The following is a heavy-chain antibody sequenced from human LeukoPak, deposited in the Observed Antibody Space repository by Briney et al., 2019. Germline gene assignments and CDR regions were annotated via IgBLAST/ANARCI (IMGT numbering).Heavy chain of an antibody. D-gene: IGHD7-27*01. CDR1: GASFSYDY. V-gene: IGHV4-34*01. CDR3: AKGVWAPRFDS. Sequence: AETLSLTCAVYGASFSYDYWSWIRQAPGKGLEWIGEINHSGSITYNPSLKSRVTISAEKSKSQFSLRLTSVTAADTAVYYCAKGVWAPRFDSWGQGTLVTVSS. J-gene: IGHJ5*01. CDR2: INHSGSI.